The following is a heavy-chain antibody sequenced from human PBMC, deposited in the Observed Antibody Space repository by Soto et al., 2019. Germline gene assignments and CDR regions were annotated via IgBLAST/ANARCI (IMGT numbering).Heavy chain of an antibody. Sequence: PGGSLRLSCAASGLTFCSYAMSWGRQAPGKGLEWVSAISRSGGSTYYADSVKGRSTISRDSSKTTLYLQMNSLRAEDTAVYSCAKTTASDDFWSGYPIGPFDYWGQGTLVTVSS. CDR2: ISRSGGST. J-gene: IGHJ4*02. D-gene: IGHD3-3*01. CDR3: AKTTASDDFWSGYPIGPFDY. CDR1: GLTFCSYA. V-gene: IGHV3-23*01.